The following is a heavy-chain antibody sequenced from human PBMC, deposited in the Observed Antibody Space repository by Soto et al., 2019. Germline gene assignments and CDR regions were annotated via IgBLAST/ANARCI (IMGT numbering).Heavy chain of an antibody. J-gene: IGHJ6*02. CDR2: ISAYNGNT. CDR1: GYTFTSYG. CDR3: ARDRYYETRYYGMDV. Sequence: QVQLVQSGAEVKKPGASVKVSCKASGYTFTSYGISWVRQAPGQGLEWMGWISAYNGNTNYAQKLQGRVTMTTDTSTRTAYMELRSLRSDDTAVYYCARDRYYETRYYGMDVWGQGTTVTVSS. V-gene: IGHV1-18*01. D-gene: IGHD3-22*01.